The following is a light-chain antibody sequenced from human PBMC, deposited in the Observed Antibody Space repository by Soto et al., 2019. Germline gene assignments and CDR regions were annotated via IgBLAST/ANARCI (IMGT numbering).Light chain of an antibody. CDR1: SGHSNYA. V-gene: IGLV4-69*01. CDR2: LNSDGSH. J-gene: IGLJ2*01. Sequence: QLVLTQPPSASASLGASVKLTCTLSSGHSNYAIAWHQQQPEKGPRYLMKLNSDGSHDKGDGIPDRFSGSSSGAERYLTISSLQSEDEADYYCQTWGTGIVVFGGGTQLTVL. CDR3: QTWGTGIVV.